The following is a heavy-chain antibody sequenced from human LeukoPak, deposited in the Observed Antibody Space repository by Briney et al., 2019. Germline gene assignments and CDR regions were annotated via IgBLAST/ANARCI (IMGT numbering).Heavy chain of an antibody. CDR1: GGSISSYY. D-gene: IGHD2-8*02. CDR2: INTGGST. J-gene: IGHJ4*02. Sequence: PSETLSPTCTVSGGSISSYYWSWIRQPPGRGLEWIGEINTGGSTNYNPSLKSRVTISVDTSKNQFSLNLDSVTAADTAVYYCARDDLVSTSTGGFDVWGQGILVTVSS. CDR3: ARDDLVSTSTGGFDV. V-gene: IGHV4-34*01.